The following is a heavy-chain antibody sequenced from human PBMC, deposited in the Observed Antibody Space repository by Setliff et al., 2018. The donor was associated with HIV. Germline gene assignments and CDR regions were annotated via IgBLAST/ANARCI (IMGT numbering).Heavy chain of an antibody. CDR2: INTDGSRT. Sequence: LRLSCAASGISFSSYWMHWVRQAPGEGLVWVSRINTDGSRTTYADSVKGRFTISRDNAKNTLYLQMNSLRAEDTAVYYCARGDYSSRYDYWGQGTLVTVSS. J-gene: IGHJ4*02. D-gene: IGHD6-13*01. CDR1: GISFSSYW. V-gene: IGHV3-74*01. CDR3: ARGDYSSRYDY.